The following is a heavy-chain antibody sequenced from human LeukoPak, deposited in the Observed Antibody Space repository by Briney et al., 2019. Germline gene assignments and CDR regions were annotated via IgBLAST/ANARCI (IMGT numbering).Heavy chain of an antibody. CDR3: ARDHSPEYNSSAGYFQL. CDR1: GFTVSSNF. CDR2: IYSGGST. Sequence: GGSLRLSCAASGFTVSSNFMSWVRQAPGKGLEWVSVIYSGGSTYYADSVKGRFTFSRDNSKNTLYLQMNSLRAEDTAVYYCARDHSPEYNSSAGYFQLWGQGTLVTVSS. J-gene: IGHJ1*01. D-gene: IGHD6-6*01. V-gene: IGHV3-66*01.